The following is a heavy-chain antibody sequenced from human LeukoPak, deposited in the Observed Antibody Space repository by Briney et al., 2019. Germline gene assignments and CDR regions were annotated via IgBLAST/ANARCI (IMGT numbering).Heavy chain of an antibody. CDR3: ARVPESSGYYGTYSFYHYMDV. CDR2: IRSSSTTT. Sequence: QAGGSLRLSCAASGFTFSTYSMNWVRQAPGKGLEWVSYIRSSSTTTYYADSVKGRFTISRDNARNSLYLQVDSLRAEDTAVYYCARVPESSGYYGTYSFYHYMDVWGKGTTVTVSS. V-gene: IGHV3-48*01. D-gene: IGHD3-22*01. CDR1: GFTFSTYS. J-gene: IGHJ6*03.